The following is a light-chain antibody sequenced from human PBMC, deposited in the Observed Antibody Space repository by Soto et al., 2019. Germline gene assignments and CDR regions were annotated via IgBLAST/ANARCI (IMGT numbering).Light chain of an antibody. CDR3: QQYNIWNT. J-gene: IGKJ2*01. Sequence: EIVMTQSPATLSVSLGERVTLSCRASQSVISHLAWYQQKPGQTPRLLIYGASTRATGIPARFSGSGSGTEFTLTISSLQSEDFAIYYCQQYNIWNTFGQGTKLEIK. V-gene: IGKV3-15*01. CDR2: GAS. CDR1: QSVISH.